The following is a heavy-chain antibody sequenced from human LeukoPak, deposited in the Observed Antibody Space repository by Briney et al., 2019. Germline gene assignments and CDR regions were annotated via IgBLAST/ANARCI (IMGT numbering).Heavy chain of an antibody. J-gene: IGHJ5*02. CDR1: GYTFTSYD. V-gene: IGHV1-8*01. D-gene: IGHD5-12*01. CDR3: ARGVDYYNWFDP. CDR2: MNPNSGNT. Sequence: ASVKVSCTASGYTFTSYDINWVRQATGQGLEWMGWMNPNSGNTGYAQKFQGRVTMTRNTSISTAYMELSSLRSEDTAVYYCARGVDYYNWFDPWGQGTLVTVSS.